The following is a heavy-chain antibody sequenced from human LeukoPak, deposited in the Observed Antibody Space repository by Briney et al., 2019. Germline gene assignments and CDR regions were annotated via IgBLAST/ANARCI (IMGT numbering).Heavy chain of an antibody. V-gene: IGHV3-30*04. D-gene: IGHD5-24*01. CDR3: ARREMAYWYFDL. CDR1: GFTFSSYA. CDR2: ISYDGSNK. Sequence: PGGSLRLSCAASGFTFSSYAMHWVRQAPGKGLEWVAVISYDGSNKYYADTVKGRFTISRDNSKNTLYLQMNSLRAEDTAVYYCARREMAYWYFDLWGRGTLVTVSS. J-gene: IGHJ2*01.